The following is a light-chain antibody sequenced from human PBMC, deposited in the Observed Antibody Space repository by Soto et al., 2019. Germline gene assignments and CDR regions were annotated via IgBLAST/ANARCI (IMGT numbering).Light chain of an antibody. V-gene: IGKV3-11*01. Sequence: EIVLTQSPATLSLSPGERATLSCMASQSVSSYLAWYQQKPGQAPRLLIYDASNSDTGIPARFSGSGSGTDFTLTISSLEPENFAVYYCQQSSNRPPWKFVHGTKVEIK. J-gene: IGKJ1*01. CDR3: QQSSNRPPWK. CDR2: DAS. CDR1: QSVSSY.